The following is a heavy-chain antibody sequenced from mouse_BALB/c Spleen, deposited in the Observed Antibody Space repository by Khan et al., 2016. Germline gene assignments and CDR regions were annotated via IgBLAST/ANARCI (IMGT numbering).Heavy chain of an antibody. CDR2: ISYSGST. CDR3: ARRGDYEGYFDY. CDR1: GYSITSDYA. V-gene: IGHV3-2*02. J-gene: IGHJ2*01. D-gene: IGHD2-4*01. Sequence: EVQLVESGPGLVKPSQSLSLTCTVTGYSITSDYAWNWIRQFPGNKLEWMGYISYSGSTSYNPSLKSRISITRDTSKNQFFLQLNSVTTEDTATYYCARRGDYEGYFDYWGQGTTLTVSS.